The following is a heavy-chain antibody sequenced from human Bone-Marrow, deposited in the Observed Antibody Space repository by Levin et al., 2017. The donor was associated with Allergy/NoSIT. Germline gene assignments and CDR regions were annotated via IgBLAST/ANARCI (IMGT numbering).Heavy chain of an antibody. CDR3: AREGAYCSGGSCYFDY. CDR2: ITSSGRTI. D-gene: IGHD2-15*01. V-gene: IGHV3-48*03. Sequence: PGGSLRLSCAASGFTFSSYEMNWVRQAPGKGLEWVSYITSSGRTIYYADSVKGRFTISRDNAKNSMYLQVNSLRAEDTAIYYCAREGAYCSGGSCYFDYWGQGTLVTVSS. J-gene: IGHJ4*02. CDR1: GFTFSSYE.